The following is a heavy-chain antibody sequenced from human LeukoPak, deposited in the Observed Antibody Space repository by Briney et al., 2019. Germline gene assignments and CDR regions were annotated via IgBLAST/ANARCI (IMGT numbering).Heavy chain of an antibody. J-gene: IGHJ4*02. CDR3: ARLHSFGYGVLEY. CDR1: GGSVSSDNW. Sequence: SETLSLICAVSGGSVSSDNWWSWVRQPPGKGLEWIGEIYHDGDSNYKPSLKSRVKISLDKSKNQISLRLTSVTAADTAVYYCARLHSFGYGVLEYWGQGTLVIVSS. V-gene: IGHV4-4*02. D-gene: IGHD3-22*01. CDR2: IYHDGDS.